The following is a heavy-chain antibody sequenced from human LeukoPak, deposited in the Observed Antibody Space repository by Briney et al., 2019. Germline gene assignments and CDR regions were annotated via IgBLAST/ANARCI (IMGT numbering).Heavy chain of an antibody. V-gene: IGHV3-21*01. CDR3: ARGYCSGGSCYGYYYYYMDV. D-gene: IGHD2-15*01. CDR2: ISSSSSYI. J-gene: IGHJ6*03. Sequence: PGGSLRLSCAASGFTFSSYSMNWVRQAPGKGLEWVSSISSSSSYIYYADSVKGRFTISRDNAKNSLYLQMNSLRAEDTAVYYCARGYCSGGSCYGYYYYYMDVWGKGTTVTVSS. CDR1: GFTFSSYS.